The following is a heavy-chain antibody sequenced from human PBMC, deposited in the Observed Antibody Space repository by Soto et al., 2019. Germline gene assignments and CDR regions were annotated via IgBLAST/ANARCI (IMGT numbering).Heavy chain of an antibody. J-gene: IGHJ3*02. Sequence: ASVKVSCKASGGTFSSYTISWVRQAPGQGLEWMGRIIPFLGIANYAQKFQGRVTITADKSTSTAYMELSSLRSEDTAVYYCARLGMTTVTTYEGNDAFDIWGQGTMVTVSS. V-gene: IGHV1-69*02. CDR2: IIPFLGIA. CDR3: ARLGMTTVTTYEGNDAFDI. CDR1: GGTFSSYT. D-gene: IGHD4-17*01.